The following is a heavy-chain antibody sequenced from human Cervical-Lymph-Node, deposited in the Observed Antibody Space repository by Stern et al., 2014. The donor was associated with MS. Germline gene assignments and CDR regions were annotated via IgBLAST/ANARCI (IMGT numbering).Heavy chain of an antibody. CDR2: IIPIFGRA. J-gene: IGHJ4*02. V-gene: IGHV1-69*01. Sequence: VQLEESGAEVKKPGSSVKVSCKASGGTFSNYAINWVRQAPGQGLEWMGGIIPIFGRANYAQKFQGRVTITADESTSTAYMELSSLRSEDTAVYYCARGWSYDILTGYSYWGQGTLVTVSS. D-gene: IGHD3-9*01. CDR1: GGTFSNYA. CDR3: ARGWSYDILTGYSY.